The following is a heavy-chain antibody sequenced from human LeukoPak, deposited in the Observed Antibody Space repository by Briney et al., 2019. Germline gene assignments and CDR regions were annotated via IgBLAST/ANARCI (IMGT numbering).Heavy chain of an antibody. V-gene: IGHV4-59*12. D-gene: IGHD1-26*01. CDR2: IYYSGST. CDR1: GGSISSYY. CDR3: ARDHHSGSSHQVDAFDI. J-gene: IGHJ3*02. Sequence: SETLSLTCTVSGGSISSYYWSWIRQPPGKGLEWIGYIYYSGSTNYNPSLKSRVTISVDTSKNQFSLKLSSVTAADTAVYYCARDHHSGSSHQVDAFDIWGQGTMVTVSS.